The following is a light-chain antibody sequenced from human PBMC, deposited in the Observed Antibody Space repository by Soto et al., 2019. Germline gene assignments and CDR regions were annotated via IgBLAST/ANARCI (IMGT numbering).Light chain of an antibody. CDR1: SSDVGGYNY. CDR2: EVT. CDR3: SSYGGSNNLI. Sequence: QSALTQPPSASGSPGQSVTISCTRTSSDVGGYNYVSWYQQHPGKAPKLMIYEVTKRPPGVPDRFSGSKSGNTASLTVSGLQAEDEADYYCSSYGGSNNLIFGGGTKLTVL. V-gene: IGLV2-8*01. J-gene: IGLJ2*01.